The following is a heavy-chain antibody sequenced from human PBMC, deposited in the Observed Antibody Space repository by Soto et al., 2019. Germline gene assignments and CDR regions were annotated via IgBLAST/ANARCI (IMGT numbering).Heavy chain of an antibody. J-gene: IGHJ4*01. Sequence: EVHLVESGGGLVKPGGSLRLSCAASGFNLSSHSMNWVRQAPGKGLEWVSSISSTSSYIYYADSVRGRFTISRDNAKNSLYLQMNSLRVDDTAMYYCARGEWVTAVTTVDYWGHGTLVTVSS. V-gene: IGHV3-21*06. D-gene: IGHD4-17*01. CDR1: GFNLSSHS. CDR2: ISSTSSYI. CDR3: ARGEWVTAVTTVDY.